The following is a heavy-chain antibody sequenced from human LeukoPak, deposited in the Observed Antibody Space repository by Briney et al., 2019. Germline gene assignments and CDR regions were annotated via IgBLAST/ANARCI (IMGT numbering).Heavy chain of an antibody. CDR3: ARATMFGDYFDY. J-gene: IGHJ4*02. V-gene: IGHV4-61*02. CDR1: GGSISSGSYY. Sequence: SETLSLTCTVSGGSISSGSYYWSWIRQPAGTGLEWIGRIYTSGSTNYNPSLKSRVTISVDTSKNQFSLKLSSVTAADTAVYYCARATMFGDYFDYWGQGTLVTVSS. CDR2: IYTSGST. D-gene: IGHD3-10*02.